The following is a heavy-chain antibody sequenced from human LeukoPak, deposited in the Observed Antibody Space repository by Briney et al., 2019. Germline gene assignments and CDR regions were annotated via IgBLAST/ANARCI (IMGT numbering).Heavy chain of an antibody. V-gene: IGHV4-59*08. CDR2: INYSGST. D-gene: IGHD6-13*01. CDR3: ARYVIAAAGYYFDY. CDR1: GGSISSYY. Sequence: ASETLSLTCTVSGGSISSYYWSWIRQPPGKGLEWIGYINYSGSTNYNPSFKSRVTISVDTSRNQFSLKLSSVTAADTAVYYCARYVIAAAGYYFDYWGQGTLVTVSS. J-gene: IGHJ4*02.